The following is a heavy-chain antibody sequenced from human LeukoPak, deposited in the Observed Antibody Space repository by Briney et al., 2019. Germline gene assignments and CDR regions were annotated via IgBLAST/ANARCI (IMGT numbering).Heavy chain of an antibody. CDR3: VRGAYSSSWLNFDY. D-gene: IGHD6-13*01. CDR1: GFTFSSYG. Sequence: GGSLRLSCAASGFTFSSYGMHWVRQAPGKGLEWVAFIRYDGSNKYYADSVKGRFTISRDNSKNTLYLQMNSLRAEDTAVYYCVRGAYSSSWLNFDYWGQGTLVTVSS. V-gene: IGHV3-30*02. CDR2: IRYDGSNK. J-gene: IGHJ4*02.